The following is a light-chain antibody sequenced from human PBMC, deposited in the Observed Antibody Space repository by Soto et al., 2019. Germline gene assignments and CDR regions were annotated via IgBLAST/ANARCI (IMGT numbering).Light chain of an antibody. Sequence: TSSYLNWYQQKPGKAPKLLIYGASSLQSGVPSRFSGSGSGTDFTLTISSLQPEDIATYFCQQSYRTPITFGQGTRLEIK. CDR1: TSSY. CDR2: GAS. V-gene: IGKV1-39*01. J-gene: IGKJ5*01. CDR3: QQSYRTPIT.